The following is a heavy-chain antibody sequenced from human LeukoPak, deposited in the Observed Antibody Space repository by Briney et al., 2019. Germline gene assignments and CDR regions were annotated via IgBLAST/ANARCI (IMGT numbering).Heavy chain of an antibody. CDR1: GYTFTHYY. CDR3: SNVLVASP. J-gene: IGHJ5*02. CDR2: IDPNNGDA. V-gene: IGHV1-2*06. Sequence: GASVKVSCKASGYTFTHYYIHWVRQAPAQGLEWVGRIDPNNGDANYAQKFQGRVTMTRDTSITTAYMELSSLRSDDTAVYYCSNVLVASPWGQGTLVTVSS. D-gene: IGHD3-16*01.